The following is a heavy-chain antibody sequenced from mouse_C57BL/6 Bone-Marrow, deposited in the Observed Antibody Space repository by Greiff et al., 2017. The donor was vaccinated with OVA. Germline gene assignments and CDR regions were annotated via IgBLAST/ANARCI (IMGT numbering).Heavy chain of an antibody. CDR3: TPVITTVVATGVDY. J-gene: IGHJ2*01. CDR1: GFNIKDDY. V-gene: IGHV14-4*01. CDR2: IDPENGDT. D-gene: IGHD1-1*01. Sequence: VHVKQSGAELVRPGASVKLSCTASGFNIKDDYMHWVKQRPEQGLEWIGWIDPENGDTEYASKFQGKATITADTSSNTAYLQLSSLTSEDTAVYYCTPVITTVVATGVDYWGQGTTLTVSS.